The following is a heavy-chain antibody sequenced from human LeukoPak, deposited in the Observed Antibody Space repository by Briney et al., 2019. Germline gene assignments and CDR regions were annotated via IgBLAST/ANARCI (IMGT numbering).Heavy chain of an antibody. Sequence: PSETLSLTCTVSGDSISSSSYYWGWIRQPPGKGLEWVSVIYSSGSTYYADSVKGRFTISRDNSKNTLYLQMNSLRAEDTAVYYCASSFQAYSYGYPGFSIFADALDIWGQGTMVTVSS. V-gene: IGHV3-53*01. D-gene: IGHD5-18*01. J-gene: IGHJ3*02. CDR3: ASSFQAYSYGYPGFSIFADALDI. CDR2: IYSSGST. CDR1: GDSISSSSYY.